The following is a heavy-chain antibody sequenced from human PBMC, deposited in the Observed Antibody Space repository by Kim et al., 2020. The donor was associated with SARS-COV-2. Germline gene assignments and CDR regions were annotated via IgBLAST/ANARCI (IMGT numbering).Heavy chain of an antibody. CDR1: GGSISSSSYY. J-gene: IGHJ4*02. Sequence: SETLSLTCTVSGGSISSSSYYWGWIRQPPGKGLEWIGSIYYSGSTYYNPSLKSRVTISVDTSKNQFSLKLSSVTAADTAVYYRARGFDYYGSWDATSNIDYWGQGTLVTVSS. D-gene: IGHD3-10*01. V-gene: IGHV4-39*01. CDR2: IYYSGST. CDR3: ARGFDYYGSWDATSNIDY.